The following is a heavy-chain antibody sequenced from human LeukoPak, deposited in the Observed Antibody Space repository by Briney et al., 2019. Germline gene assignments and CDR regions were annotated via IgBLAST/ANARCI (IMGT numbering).Heavy chain of an antibody. CDR3: ARGSWYDPNWFDP. J-gene: IGHJ5*02. CDR1: GGSFSGYH. Sequence: SETLSLTCAVYGGSFSGYHWSWIRQPPGKGLEWIGEINHSGSTNYNPSLKSRVTISVDTSKNQFSLELSSATAADTAVYYCARGSWYDPNWFDPWGQGTLVTVSS. V-gene: IGHV4-34*01. D-gene: IGHD6-13*01. CDR2: INHSGST.